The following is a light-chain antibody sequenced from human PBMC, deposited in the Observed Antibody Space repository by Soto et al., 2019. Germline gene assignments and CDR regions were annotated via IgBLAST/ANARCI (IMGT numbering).Light chain of an antibody. V-gene: IGKV3-11*01. CDR3: QQRSNWPLIT. CDR2: DAS. Sequence: EIVLTQSPATLFLSPGENATLSCRASQSVSSYLAWYQQKPGQAPRLLVYDASNRAPGIPARFSGSGSGTDFTLTISNLEPEDFAVYYCQQRSNWPLITFGPGTKVDIK. J-gene: IGKJ3*01. CDR1: QSVSSY.